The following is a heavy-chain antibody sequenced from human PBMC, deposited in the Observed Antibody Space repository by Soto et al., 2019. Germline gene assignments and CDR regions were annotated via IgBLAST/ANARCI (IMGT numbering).Heavy chain of an antibody. J-gene: IGHJ6*02. D-gene: IGHD6-19*01. CDR2: ISSSSSTI. V-gene: IGHV3-48*02. CDR1: GFTFSSYS. CDR3: ARSPRFSSGWYEARRSDMDV. Sequence: GGSLRLSCAASGFTFSSYSMNWVRQAPGKGLEWVSYISSSSSTIYYADSVKGRFTISRDNAKNSLYLQMNSLRDEDTAVYYCARSPRFSSGWYEARRSDMDVWGQGTTVTVSS.